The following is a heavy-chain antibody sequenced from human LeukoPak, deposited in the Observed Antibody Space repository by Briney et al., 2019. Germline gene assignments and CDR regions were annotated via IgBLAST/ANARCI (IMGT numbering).Heavy chain of an antibody. J-gene: IGHJ4*02. V-gene: IGHV3-74*01. CDR3: ARDRGGSFDY. Sequence: GGSLRLSCAASGFTFSSYWMHWVRQAPGKGLVWVSRINSDGSSTTYADSVKGRFTISRDNAENTLYLQMNSLRVKDTAVYYCARDRGGSFDYWGQGTLVTVSS. CDR1: GFTFSSYW. D-gene: IGHD3-10*01. CDR2: INSDGSST.